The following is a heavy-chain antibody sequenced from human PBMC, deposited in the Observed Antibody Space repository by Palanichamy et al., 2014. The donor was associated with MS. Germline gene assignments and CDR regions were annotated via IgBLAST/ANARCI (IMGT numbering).Heavy chain of an antibody. J-gene: IGHJ4*02. D-gene: IGHD6-19*01. V-gene: IGHV3-21*01. CDR2: ISSSSSYI. CDR1: GFTLSSYS. CDR3: ARDLGSSGWFDY. Sequence: EVQLVEVWGRAWSSLGGPVRLSCAASGFTLSSYSMNWVRQAPGKGLEWVSSISSSSSYIYYADSVKGRFTISRDNAKNSLYLQMNSLRAEDTAVYYCARDLGSSGWFDYWGQGTLVTVSS.